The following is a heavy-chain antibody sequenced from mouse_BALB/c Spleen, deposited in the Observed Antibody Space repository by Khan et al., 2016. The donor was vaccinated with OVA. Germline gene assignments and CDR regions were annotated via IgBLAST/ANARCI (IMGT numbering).Heavy chain of an antibody. CDR1: GYSITSDYA. V-gene: IGHV3-2*02. CDR2: INYSGST. Sequence: EVQLQESGPGLVKPSQSLSITCTVTGYSITSDYAWNWIRQFPGNRLEWMGYINYSGSTSKRPSLKSRISITRDTSKNQIFLQLNSVTTEDTATYYCVRGRSYWGQGTLVTVSA. CDR3: VRGRSY. J-gene: IGHJ3*01.